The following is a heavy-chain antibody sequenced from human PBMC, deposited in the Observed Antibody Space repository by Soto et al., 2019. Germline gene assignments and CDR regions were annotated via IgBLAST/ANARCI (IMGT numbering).Heavy chain of an antibody. CDR3: ARDIAVAGNYYYYYGMDV. V-gene: IGHV6-1*01. CDR2: TYYRSKWYN. D-gene: IGHD6-19*01. J-gene: IGHJ6*02. Sequence: PSQTLSLTCAISGDSVSSNSAAWNWIRQSPSRGLEWLGRTYYRSKWYNDYAVSVKSRITINPDTSKNQFSLQLNFVTPEDTAVYYCARDIAVAGNYYYYYGMDVWGQGTTVTVSS. CDR1: GDSVSSNSAA.